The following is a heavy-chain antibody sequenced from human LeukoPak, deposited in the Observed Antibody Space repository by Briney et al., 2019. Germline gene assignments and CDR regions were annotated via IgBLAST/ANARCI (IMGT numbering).Heavy chain of an antibody. J-gene: IGHJ4*02. V-gene: IGHV1-18*01. CDR3: ARDSHDYCDY. CDR2: INAYNGKT. Sequence: ASVKVSCKTSGFTYTSNGISWVRQAPGQGLEWMGWINAYNGKTNYPQKFQDRVTMTTDTSTSTAYLELRNLRSDDTAVYYCARDSHDYCDYWGQGTLVTVSS. CDR1: GFTYTSNG.